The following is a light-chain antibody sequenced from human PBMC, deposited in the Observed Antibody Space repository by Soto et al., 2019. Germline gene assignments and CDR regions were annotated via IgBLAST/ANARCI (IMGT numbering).Light chain of an antibody. CDR3: SSYTSSSTGV. J-gene: IGLJ2*01. CDR1: SSDVGGYNY. Sequence: QSVLTQPASVSGSPGQSITISCTGTSSDVGGYNYVSWYQQHPGKAPKLMIYEVSNRPSGVSNRFSGSKPGNTASLTISGLQAEDEADYYCSSYTSSSTGVFGGGTKLTVL. CDR2: EVS. V-gene: IGLV2-14*01.